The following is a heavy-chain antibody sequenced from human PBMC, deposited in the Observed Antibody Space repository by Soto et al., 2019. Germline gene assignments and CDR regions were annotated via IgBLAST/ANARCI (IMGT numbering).Heavy chain of an antibody. CDR1: GGTFSSYA. J-gene: IGHJ5*02. V-gene: IGHV1-69*01. CDR3: ARDIGALRAPNSHENWVDP. D-gene: IGHD3-16*01. Sequence: QVQLVQSGAEVKQPGSSVKVSCKASGGTFSSYAISWVRQAPGQGLEWMGGLIPIFGTAIYARTFQGRVTITADETTSTACIQRSGLRSEDAALDYYARDIGALRAPNSHENWVDPWGQGTLVTVSS. CDR2: LIPIFGTA.